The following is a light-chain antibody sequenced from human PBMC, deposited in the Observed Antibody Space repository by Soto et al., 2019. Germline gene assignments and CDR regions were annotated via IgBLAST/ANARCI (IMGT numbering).Light chain of an antibody. J-gene: IGLJ2*01. CDR3: RKYAGSQINQVV. CDR1: SSDVGGYNY. Sequence: QSALTQPPSASGSPGQSVTISCTGTSSDVGGYNYVSWYQQHPGKAPKLTIYEVSKRPSGIPDRFSGSKSGNTACLAVSGLQDEAEVDYYCRKYAGSQINQVVHDGGTKENV. V-gene: IGLV2-8*01. CDR2: EVS.